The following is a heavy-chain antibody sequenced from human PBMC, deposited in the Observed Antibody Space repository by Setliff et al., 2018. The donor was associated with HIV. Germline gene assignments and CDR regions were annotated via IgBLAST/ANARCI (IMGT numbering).Heavy chain of an antibody. CDR2: IYTTGST. J-gene: IGHJ3*02. CDR3: VRRLRYFDPSFDI. V-gene: IGHV4-4*09. D-gene: IGHD3-9*01. Sequence: PSETLSLTCTVSGDSISNYYWSWVRQPPGKGLEWIGYIYTTGSTNYSPSLKSRVTMSVDTSKNQFSLTLSSVTAADTAVYYCVRRLRYFDPSFDIWGQGTLVTVSS. CDR1: GDSISNYY.